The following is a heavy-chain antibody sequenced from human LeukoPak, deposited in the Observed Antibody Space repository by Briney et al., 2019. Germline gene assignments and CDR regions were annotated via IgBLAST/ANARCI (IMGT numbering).Heavy chain of an antibody. CDR3: ARGGTSADY. J-gene: IGHJ4*02. CDR1: GGSISSYY. Sequence: SETLSLTCTVSGGSISSYYWSWIRQPPGKGLEWIGYIYYSGSTNYNPSLKSRVTISVDTSKNQFSLKLSSVAAADTAVYYCARGGTSADYWGQGTLVTVSS. V-gene: IGHV4-59*01. CDR2: IYYSGST.